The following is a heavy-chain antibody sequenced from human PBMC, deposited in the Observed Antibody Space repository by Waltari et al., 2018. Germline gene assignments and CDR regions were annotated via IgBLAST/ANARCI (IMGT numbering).Heavy chain of an antibody. CDR1: CGSISSGGYY. CDR2: IYYSGST. J-gene: IGHJ3*02. Sequence: QVQLQESGPGLVKPSQTLSLTCTVSCGSISSGGYYWSWIRQHPGKGLEWIGYIYYSGSTYYNPSLKSRVTISVDTSKNQFSLKLSSVTAADTAVYYCARDTVSGYYYYAFDIWGQGTMVTVSS. V-gene: IGHV4-31*03. CDR3: ARDTVSGYYYYAFDI. D-gene: IGHD3-22*01.